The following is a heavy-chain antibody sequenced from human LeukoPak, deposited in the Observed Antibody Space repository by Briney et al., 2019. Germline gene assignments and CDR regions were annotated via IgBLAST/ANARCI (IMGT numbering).Heavy chain of an antibody. CDR1: GFTFSSYG. V-gene: IGHV3-30*18. CDR2: ISYDGSNK. D-gene: IGHD5-12*01. J-gene: IGHJ4*02. Sequence: GGSLRLSCAASGFTFSSYGMHWVRQAPGKGLEWVAVISYDGSNKYYADSVKGRFTISRDNPKNTLYLQMNSLRAEDTAVYYCAKVSSGYNLDYWGQGTLVTVSS. CDR3: AKVSSGYNLDY.